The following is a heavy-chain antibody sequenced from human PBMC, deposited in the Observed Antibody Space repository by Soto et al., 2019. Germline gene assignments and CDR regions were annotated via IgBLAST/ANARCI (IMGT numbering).Heavy chain of an antibody. CDR1: GYTFTSYD. CDR3: ARGLVITIPSADFAF. V-gene: IGHV1-8*01. CDR2: MNPNSGNT. J-gene: IGHJ4*02. D-gene: IGHD3-3*01. Sequence: ASVKVSCKASGYTFTSYDINWVRQATGQGLEWMGWMNPNSGNTGYAQKFQGRVTMTRNTSISTAYMELSSLRSEDTAVYYCARGLVITIPSADFAFWDQGVLVTVSS.